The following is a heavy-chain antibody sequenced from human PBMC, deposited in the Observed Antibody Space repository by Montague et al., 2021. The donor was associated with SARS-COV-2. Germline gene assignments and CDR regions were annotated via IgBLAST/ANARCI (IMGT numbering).Heavy chain of an antibody. D-gene: IGHD6-6*01. CDR3: AKSRLEANGPFDY. V-gene: IGHV3-23*03. J-gene: IGHJ4*02. CDR2: IYNDDSST. Sequence: SLRLSCAASGFTFSNYAMSWVRQAPGKGLEWISVIYNDDSSTYYSDSVKGRFTISGDNSKSTLYLQMNSLRAEDTTVYYCAKSRLEANGPFDYWGQGTLVTVSS. CDR1: GFTFSNYA.